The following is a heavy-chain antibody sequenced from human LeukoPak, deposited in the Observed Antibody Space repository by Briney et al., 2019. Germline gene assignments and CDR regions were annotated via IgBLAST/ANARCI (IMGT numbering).Heavy chain of an antibody. CDR3: ARGPSGYHNT. V-gene: IGHV3-30*04. Sequence: GRSLRLSCAASGFTFSTYAMHWVRQAPGKGLEWVAVISYDGSNKYYADSVKGRFTISRDNSKNTLYLQMNSLRAEDTAVYYCARGPSGYHNTGGQGTLVTVSS. CDR1: GFTFSTYA. CDR2: ISYDGSNK. D-gene: IGHD5-12*01. J-gene: IGHJ4*02.